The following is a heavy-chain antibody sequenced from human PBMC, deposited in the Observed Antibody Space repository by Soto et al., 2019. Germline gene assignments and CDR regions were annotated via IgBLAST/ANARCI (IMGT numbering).Heavy chain of an antibody. CDR2: INHSGST. J-gene: IGHJ4*02. CDR1: GGSFSGYY. Sequence: PSETLSLTCAVYGGSFSGYYWSWIRQPPGKGLEWIGEINHSGSTNYNPSLKSRVTMTEDTSTDTAYMELSSLRSEDTAVYYCATEGAAAAGLDYWGQGTLVTVSS. CDR3: ATEGAAAAGLDY. V-gene: IGHV4-34*10. D-gene: IGHD6-13*01.